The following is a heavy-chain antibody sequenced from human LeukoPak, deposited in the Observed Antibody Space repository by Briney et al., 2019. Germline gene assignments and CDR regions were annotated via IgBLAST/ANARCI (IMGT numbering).Heavy chain of an antibody. CDR2: FSGVGRRT. Sequence: GGSLRLSCAASGFIFSYFVMRWVRQAPVKGLGWDSAFSGVGRRTYYADSVKGRFTISRDNSNNQVYLQINILRAEDRAVYFCARELEWGVSFDFWGQGTLVTVSS. D-gene: IGHD1-1*01. J-gene: IGHJ4*02. V-gene: IGHV3-23*01. CDR1: GFIFSYFV. CDR3: ARELEWGVSFDF.